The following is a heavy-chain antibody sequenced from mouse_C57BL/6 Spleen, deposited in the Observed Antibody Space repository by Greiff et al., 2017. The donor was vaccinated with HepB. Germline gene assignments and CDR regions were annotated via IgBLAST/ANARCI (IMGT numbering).Heavy chain of an antibody. D-gene: IGHD2-5*01. CDR3: AREDQGYSNYGDY. Sequence: VQLQQPGAELVKPGASVKMSCKASGYTFTSYWITWVKQRPGQGLEWIGDIYPGSGSTNYNEKFKSKATLTVDTSSSTAYMQLSSLTSEDSAVYYCAREDQGYSNYGDYWGQGTTLTVSS. J-gene: IGHJ2*01. CDR2: IYPGSGST. V-gene: IGHV1-55*01. CDR1: GYTFTSYW.